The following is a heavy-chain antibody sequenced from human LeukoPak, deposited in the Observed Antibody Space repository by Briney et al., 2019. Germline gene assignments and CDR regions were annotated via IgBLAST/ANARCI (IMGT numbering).Heavy chain of an antibody. CDR2: IYHSGRT. CDR3: ARRAFGSRPIDY. Sequence: SETLSLTCAVSGGSISSSNWGSWARQPPGKGLEWIGEIYHSGRTNYNPSLKSRVTISVDKSKNQFSLKLSSVTAADTAVYYCARRAFGSRPIDYWGQGTLVTVSS. V-gene: IGHV4-4*02. D-gene: IGHD3-16*01. J-gene: IGHJ4*02. CDR1: GGSISSSNW.